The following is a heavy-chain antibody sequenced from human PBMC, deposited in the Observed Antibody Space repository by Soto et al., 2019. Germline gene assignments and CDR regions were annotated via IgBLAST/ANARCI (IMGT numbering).Heavy chain of an antibody. CDR3: ARAGCSGGRCYSDLNN. J-gene: IGHJ1*01. V-gene: IGHV1-69*02. CDR1: GGSFSTYT. Sequence: QVQLVQSGAEVKKPGSSVKVSCKASGGSFSTYTISWVRQAPGQGLEWMGRIFPMNGITDYAQKLQGRVTITAEKSTSTAYMEMSSLRSEDTAVYYCARAGCSGGRCYSDLNNWGQGTLVTVSS. CDR2: IFPMNGIT. D-gene: IGHD2-15*01.